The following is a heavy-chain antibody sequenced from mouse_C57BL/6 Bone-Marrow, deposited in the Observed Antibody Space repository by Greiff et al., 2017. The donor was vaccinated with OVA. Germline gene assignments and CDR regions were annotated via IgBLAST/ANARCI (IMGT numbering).Heavy chain of an antibody. CDR1: GYTFTSYT. J-gene: IGHJ3*01. D-gene: IGHD1-1*01. CDR2: INPSSGYT. CDR3: ARSAVVPFAY. Sequence: VHVKQSGAELARPGASVKMSCKASGYTFTSYTKPLVKQRPGQGLEWIWYINPSSGYTKYNQKFKDKATLTADKSSSTAYMQLSSLTSEDSAVYYCARSAVVPFAYWGQGTLVTVSA. V-gene: IGHV1-4*01.